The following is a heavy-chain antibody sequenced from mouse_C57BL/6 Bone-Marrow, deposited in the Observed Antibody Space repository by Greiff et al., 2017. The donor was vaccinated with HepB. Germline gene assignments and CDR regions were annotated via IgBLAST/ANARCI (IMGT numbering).Heavy chain of an antibody. CDR2: INPSNGGT. J-gene: IGHJ4*01. D-gene: IGHD1-2*01. Sequence: QVHVKQPGTELVKPGASVKLSCKASGYTFTSYWMHWVKQRPGQGLEWIGNINPSNGGTNYNEKFKSKATLTVDKSSSTAYMQLSSLTSEDSAVYYCARKRADGPMDYWGQGTSVTVSS. CDR3: ARKRADGPMDY. V-gene: IGHV1-53*01. CDR1: GYTFTSYW.